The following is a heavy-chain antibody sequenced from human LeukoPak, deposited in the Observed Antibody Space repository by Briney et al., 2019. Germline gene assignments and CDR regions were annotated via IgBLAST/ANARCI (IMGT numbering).Heavy chain of an antibody. Sequence: ASVKVSCKASGGTFSSYTISWVRQAPGQGLGWMGRIIPILGIANYAQKFQGRVTITTDESTSTAYMELSSLRSEDTAVYYCASETYYYDSSGYDSAFDIWGQGTMVTVSS. J-gene: IGHJ3*02. CDR2: IIPILGIA. V-gene: IGHV1-69*16. D-gene: IGHD3-22*01. CDR3: ASETYYYDSSGYDSAFDI. CDR1: GGTFSSYT.